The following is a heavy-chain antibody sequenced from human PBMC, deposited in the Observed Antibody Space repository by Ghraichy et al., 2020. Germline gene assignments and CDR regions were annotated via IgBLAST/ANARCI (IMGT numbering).Heavy chain of an antibody. J-gene: IGHJ5*02. CDR2: ITDSGYNT. Sequence: GGSLRLSCVASGFTFRNYAMTWVRQAPGKGLEWVSSITDSGYNTYYADSVKGRFSISRDNSKNTLSLQMKSLTAEDTAVYYCAKDMMVLRILEWLSYFDDWGQGTLVTVSS. D-gene: IGHD3-3*01. V-gene: IGHV3-23*01. CDR3: AKDMMVLRILEWLSYFDD. CDR1: GFTFRNYA.